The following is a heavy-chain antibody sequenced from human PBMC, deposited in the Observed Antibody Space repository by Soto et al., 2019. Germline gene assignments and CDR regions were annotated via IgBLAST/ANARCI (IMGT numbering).Heavy chain of an antibody. D-gene: IGHD4-17*01. Sequence: ASVKVSFKASGGTFSSYTISWVRPAPGQELEWMGRIIPILGIANYAQKFQGRVTITADKSTSTAYMELSSLRSEDTAVYYCARYGYGDYYFDYWGQGTLVTVSS. CDR1: GGTFSSYT. CDR2: IIPILGIA. J-gene: IGHJ4*02. V-gene: IGHV1-69*02. CDR3: ARYGYGDYYFDY.